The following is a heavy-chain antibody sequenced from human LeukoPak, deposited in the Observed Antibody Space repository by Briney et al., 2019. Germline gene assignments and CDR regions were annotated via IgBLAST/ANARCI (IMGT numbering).Heavy chain of an antibody. CDR2: ISYDGSNK. J-gene: IGHJ3*02. CDR3: AREGSSGWESFDI. D-gene: IGHD6-19*01. CDR1: GFTFSSYA. Sequence: GGSLRLSCAASGFTFSSYAMHWVRQAPGKGLEWVAVISYDGSNKYYADSVKGRFTISRDNSKNTLYLQMNSLRAEDTAVYYCAREGSSGWESFDIWGQGTMVTVSS. V-gene: IGHV3-30-3*01.